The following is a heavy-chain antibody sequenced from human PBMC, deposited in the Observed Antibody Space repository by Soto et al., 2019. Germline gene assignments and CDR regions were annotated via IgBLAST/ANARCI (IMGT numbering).Heavy chain of an antibody. J-gene: IGHJ4*02. CDR1: GYTFTSYA. CDR2: INAGNGNT. Sequence: ASVKVSCRASGYTFTSYAMHWVRQAPGQRLEWMGWINAGNGNTKYSQKFQGRVTITRDTSASTAYMELSSLRSEDTAVYYCARDGDSGPESEEGFDYWGQGTLVTVSS. CDR3: ARDGDSGPESEEGFDY. D-gene: IGHD5-12*01. V-gene: IGHV1-3*01.